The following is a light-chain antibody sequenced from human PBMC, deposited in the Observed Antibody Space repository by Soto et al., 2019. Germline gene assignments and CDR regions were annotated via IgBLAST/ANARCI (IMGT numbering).Light chain of an antibody. CDR2: EVS. J-gene: IGLJ1*01. CDR1: SSDVGGYNY. CDR3: SSYTSSSTLYV. V-gene: IGLV2-14*01. Sequence: QSVLTQPASVSGSPGQSITISCTGTSSDVGGYNYVSWYQQHPGKAPKLMIYEVSNRPSGVSNRFSGSKSGNTASLTISGVQAEDESDYYCSSYTSSSTLYVFGTGTKGTAL.